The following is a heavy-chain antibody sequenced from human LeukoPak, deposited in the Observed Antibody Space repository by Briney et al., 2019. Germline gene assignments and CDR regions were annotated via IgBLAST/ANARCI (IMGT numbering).Heavy chain of an antibody. CDR1: GFTFSSYA. Sequence: PGGSLRLSCAASGFTFSSYAMSWVRQAPGKGLEWVSAISGSGGSTYYADSVKGRFTISRDNSKNTLYLQMNSLRAEDTAVYYCAKDRYYYDSSGYNPAADAFDIWGQGTMVTVSS. CDR2: ISGSGGST. V-gene: IGHV3-23*01. J-gene: IGHJ3*02. CDR3: AKDRYYYDSSGYNPAADAFDI. D-gene: IGHD3-22*01.